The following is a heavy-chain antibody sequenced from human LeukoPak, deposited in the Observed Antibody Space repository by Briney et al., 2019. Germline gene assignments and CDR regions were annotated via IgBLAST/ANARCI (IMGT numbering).Heavy chain of an antibody. CDR2: ISAYNGNT. V-gene: IGHV1-18*01. J-gene: IGHJ5*02. CDR3: ARALLYSSSWYNWFDP. Sequence: ASVKVSCKASSFTFTSYGISWVRQAPGQGLEWMGWISAYNGNTNYAQKLQGGVTMTTDTSTSTAYMELRSLRSDDTAVYYCARALLYSSSWYNWFDPWGQGSLVTVSS. CDR1: SFTFTSYG. D-gene: IGHD6-13*01.